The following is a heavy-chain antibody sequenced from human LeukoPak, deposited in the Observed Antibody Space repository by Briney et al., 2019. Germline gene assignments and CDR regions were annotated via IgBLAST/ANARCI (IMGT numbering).Heavy chain of an antibody. CDR1: GGSFSGYY. CDR2: INHSGST. Sequence: SETLSLTCAVYGGSFSGYYWSWIRQPPGKGLEWIGEINHSGSTNYNPSFKSRGTISVDTSKNQFSLKLSSVTAADTAVYYCASNRGYSSSGYWFNWFDPWGQGTLVTVSS. CDR3: ASNRGYSSSGYWFNWFDP. J-gene: IGHJ5*02. V-gene: IGHV4-34*01. D-gene: IGHD6-13*01.